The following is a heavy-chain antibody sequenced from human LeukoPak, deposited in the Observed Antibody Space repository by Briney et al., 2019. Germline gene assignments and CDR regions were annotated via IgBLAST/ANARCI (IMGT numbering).Heavy chain of an antibody. CDR3: ARETEYYDSSGYYLGHAFDI. CDR2: INPNSGGT. CDR1: GYTFTGYY. D-gene: IGHD3-22*01. Sequence: ASVKVSCKASGYTFTGYYMHWVRQAPGQGLEWMGWINPNSGGTNYAQKFQGRVTMTRDTSISTAYMELSRLRSDDTAVYYCARETEYYDSSGYYLGHAFDIWGQGTMVTVSS. J-gene: IGHJ3*02. V-gene: IGHV1-2*02.